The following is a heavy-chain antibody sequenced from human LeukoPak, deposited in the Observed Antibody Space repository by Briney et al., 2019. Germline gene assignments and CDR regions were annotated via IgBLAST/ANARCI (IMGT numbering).Heavy chain of an antibody. J-gene: IGHJ6*02. CDR1: GVAFGSEA. Sequence: GGSLRLSCAVSGVAFGSEAMSWVRQSPARGLEWVASISPGGGTTYYADSVKGRFTISRDNSKNTLYLQMNSLRAEDTAVYYCAKSRGLWGVTQYYGMDVWGQGTTVTVYS. CDR3: AKSRGLWGVTQYYGMDV. V-gene: IGHV3-23*01. CDR2: ISPGGGTT. D-gene: IGHD2-21*02.